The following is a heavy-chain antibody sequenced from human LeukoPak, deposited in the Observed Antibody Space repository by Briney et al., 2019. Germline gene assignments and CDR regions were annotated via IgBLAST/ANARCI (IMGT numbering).Heavy chain of an antibody. CDR2: INSDGSWT. CDR1: GNYL. J-gene: IGHJ4*02. V-gene: IGHV3-74*01. D-gene: IGHD2/OR15-2a*01. CDR3: VSFYEAY. Sequence: GGSLRLSCAASGNYLMHWVRQAPGKGLVWVSHINSDGSWTSYADSVKGRFTISKDNAKNTVYLQMNNLRAEDTAVYYCVSFYEAYWGRGTLVTVSS.